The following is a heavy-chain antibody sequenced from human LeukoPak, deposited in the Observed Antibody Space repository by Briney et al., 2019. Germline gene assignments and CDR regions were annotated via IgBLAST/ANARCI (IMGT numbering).Heavy chain of an antibody. J-gene: IGHJ4*02. CDR1: GYSFINYD. V-gene: IGHV1-8*03. D-gene: IGHD2-8*01. Sequence: ASVKVSCKASGYSFINYDMNWVRQAPGQGLEWMGWVTPSGGNTVYAQKFQGRVTISRDTSIGASYLELSSLRSEDTAVYYCARGDTQCMDYWGQETLVTVSS. CDR2: VTPSGGNT. CDR3: ARGDTQCMDY.